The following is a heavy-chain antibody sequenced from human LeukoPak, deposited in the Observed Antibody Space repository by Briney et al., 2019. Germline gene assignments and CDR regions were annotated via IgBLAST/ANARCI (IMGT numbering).Heavy chain of an antibody. CDR2: INHSGST. J-gene: IGHJ4*02. V-gene: IGHV4-34*01. Sequence: SETLSLTCAVYGGSFSGYYWSWIRQPPGKGLEWIGEINHSGSTNYNPSLKSRVTISVDTSKNQFSLKLSSVTAADTAVYYCARGPLADYWGQGNLVTVSS. CDR3: ARGPLADY. D-gene: IGHD3-3*02. CDR1: GGSFSGYY.